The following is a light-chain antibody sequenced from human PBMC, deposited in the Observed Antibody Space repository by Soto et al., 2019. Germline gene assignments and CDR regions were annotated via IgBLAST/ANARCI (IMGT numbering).Light chain of an antibody. CDR3: QQYGKSAMFT. J-gene: IGKJ2*01. CDR2: GAS. CDR1: QSVSSSY. V-gene: IGKV3-20*01. Sequence: EIVLTQSPGTLSLSPGDRATLSCRASQSVSSSYLAWYQQKPGQAPSLLIYGASNRATGLPDRFSGGGSGTDFPLTISRLEPEDFAVYYCQQYGKSAMFTFGQGTKLEIK.